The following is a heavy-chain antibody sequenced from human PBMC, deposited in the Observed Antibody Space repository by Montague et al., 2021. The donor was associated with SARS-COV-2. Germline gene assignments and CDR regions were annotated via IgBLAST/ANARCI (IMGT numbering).Heavy chain of an antibody. CDR3: ARVGGNEYRFFDY. J-gene: IGHJ4*02. V-gene: IGHV4-59*08. D-gene: IGHD1-1*01. CDR1: GVSVTDYY. CDR2: VLYNKGT. Sequence: SETLSLTCTVSGVSVTDYYWSWIRQPPGKGLEWVGDVLYNKGTNFNPSLKSRVAISVDTSKNQFSLNLSSVTAADTAVYYCARVGGNEYRFFDYWGQGSLVTVSS.